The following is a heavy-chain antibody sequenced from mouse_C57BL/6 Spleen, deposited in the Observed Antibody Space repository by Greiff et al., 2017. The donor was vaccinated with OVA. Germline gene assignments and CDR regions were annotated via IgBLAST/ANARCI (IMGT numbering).Heavy chain of an antibody. CDR3: VRDYDYGRYYAMDY. D-gene: IGHD2-4*01. CDR1: GFSFNTYA. Sequence: EVHLVESGGGLVQPKGSLKLSCAASGFSFNTYAMNWVRQAPGKGLEWVARIRSKSNNYATYYADSVKDRFTISRDDSESMLYLQMNNLKTEDTAMYYCVRDYDYGRYYAMDYWGQGTSVTVSS. CDR2: IRSKSNNYAT. J-gene: IGHJ4*01. V-gene: IGHV10-1*01.